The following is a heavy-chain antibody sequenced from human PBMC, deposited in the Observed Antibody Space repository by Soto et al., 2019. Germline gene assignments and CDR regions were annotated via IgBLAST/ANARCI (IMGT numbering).Heavy chain of an antibody. J-gene: IGHJ5*02. D-gene: IGHD6-13*01. V-gene: IGHV4-31*03. Sequence: SETLSLTCSVSGDPLSLGGYYWTWIRQLPGKGLEWMGYIYHTGKTYYNPSLESRLTMSVDMIKNQFSVQLRSVTAADTAVYFCARGGSSTANWIDPWGQGALVTVSS. CDR3: ARGGSSTANWIDP. CDR1: GDPLSLGGYY. CDR2: IYHTGKT.